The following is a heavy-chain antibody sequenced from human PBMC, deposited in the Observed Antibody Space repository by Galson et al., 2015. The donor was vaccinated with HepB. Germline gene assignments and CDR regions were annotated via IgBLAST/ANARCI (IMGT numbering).Heavy chain of an antibody. J-gene: IGHJ4*02. D-gene: IGHD6-19*01. CDR3: AKEAVAGSRLYFDY. CDR1: YSFTNYY. CDR2: INPSGGST. Sequence: YSFTNYYLHWVRQAPGQGLEWMGVINPSGGSTTYAQTFQGRVTMTRDTSTTTVYMELDSLTSEDTAVYFCAKEAVAGSRLYFDYWGQGTLVTVSS. V-gene: IGHV1-46*01.